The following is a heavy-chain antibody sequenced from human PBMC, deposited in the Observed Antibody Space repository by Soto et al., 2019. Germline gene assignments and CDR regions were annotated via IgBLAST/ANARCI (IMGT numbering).Heavy chain of an antibody. CDR2: IYWDDDK. Sequence: QITLKESGPTLVKPTQTLTLTCTFSGFSLSTSGVGVGWIRQPPGKALEWLAFIYWDDDKRYSPSLKSRLTITADTSTNQVVPTMTHMDPVHTAIYYCAPTLDLGIRGLPDFFDSWGQGTLVTVSS. D-gene: IGHD3-10*01. J-gene: IGHJ4*02. V-gene: IGHV2-5*02. CDR3: APTLDLGIRGLPDFFDS. CDR1: GFSLSTSGVG.